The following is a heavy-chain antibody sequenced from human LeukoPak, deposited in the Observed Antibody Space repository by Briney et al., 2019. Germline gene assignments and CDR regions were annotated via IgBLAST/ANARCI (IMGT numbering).Heavy chain of an antibody. D-gene: IGHD3-10*01. J-gene: IGHJ4*02. CDR3: ALARGSSSSFDS. CDR1: GGPLYSTLY. Sequence: SETLSHPCDVPGGPLYSTLYWSGTRQPPGKGLEWIGYLSYTGTTKYNSSLKSRVTIFVDPSQNKFSLRLTSTTAADTAAYYCALARGSSSSFDSWGQGTLVTVSS. V-gene: IGHV4-59*08. CDR2: LSYTGTT.